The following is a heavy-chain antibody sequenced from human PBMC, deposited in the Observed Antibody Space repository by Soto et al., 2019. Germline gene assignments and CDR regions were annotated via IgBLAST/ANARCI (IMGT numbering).Heavy chain of an antibody. D-gene: IGHD6-13*01. J-gene: IGHJ4*02. Sequence: LRLSCAASGFTFSSYLMHWVRQAPGKGLVWVSRINSDGSSTSYADSVKGRFTISRDNAKNTLYLQMNSLRAEDTAVYYCARDYSSSWYWGPNDYWGQGTLVTVSS. V-gene: IGHV3-74*01. CDR1: GFTFSSYL. CDR3: ARDYSSSWYWGPNDY. CDR2: INSDGSST.